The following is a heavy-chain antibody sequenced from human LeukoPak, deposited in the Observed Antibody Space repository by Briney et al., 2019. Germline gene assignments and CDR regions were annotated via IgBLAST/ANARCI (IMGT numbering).Heavy chain of an antibody. CDR3: TRDVIYASEIYSYGDS. CDR2: IYRGGGT. V-gene: IGHV3-66*01. CDR1: GITFSSYG. Sequence: PGGSLRLSCAASGITFSSYGMSWVRQAPGKGLQWVSVIYRGGGTAYADSVKGRFTISRDNSKNTVYLQMNSLRAEDTAVYYCTRDVIYASEIYSYGDSWGQGTQVTVSS. D-gene: IGHD3-16*01. J-gene: IGHJ4*02.